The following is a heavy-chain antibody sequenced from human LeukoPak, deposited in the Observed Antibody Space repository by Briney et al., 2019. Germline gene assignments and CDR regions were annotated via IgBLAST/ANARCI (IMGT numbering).Heavy chain of an antibody. CDR3: ARSVEMATIGFDY. CDR2: IYSGGST. V-gene: IGHV3-66*02. Sequence: GGSLRLSCAASGFTVSGNYMSWVRQAPGKGLEWVSVIYSGGSTYYADSVKGRFTISRDNSKNTLYLQMNNLRAEDTAVYYCARSVEMATIGFDYWGQGTLVTVSS. D-gene: IGHD5-24*01. CDR1: GFTVSGNY. J-gene: IGHJ4*02.